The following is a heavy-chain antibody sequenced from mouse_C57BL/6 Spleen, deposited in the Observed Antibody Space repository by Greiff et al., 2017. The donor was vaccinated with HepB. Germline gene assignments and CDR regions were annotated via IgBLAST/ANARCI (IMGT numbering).Heavy chain of an antibody. V-gene: IGHV1-54*01. CDR3: ARRHYGSSYDY. J-gene: IGHJ2*01. Sequence: QVQLQQSGAELVRPGPSVKVSCKASGYAFTNYLIEWVKQRPGQGLEWIGVINPGSGGTNYNEKFKGKATLTADKSSSTAYMQLSSLTSEDSAVYFCARRHYGSSYDYWGQGTTLTVSS. D-gene: IGHD1-1*01. CDR2: INPGSGGT. CDR1: GYAFTNYL.